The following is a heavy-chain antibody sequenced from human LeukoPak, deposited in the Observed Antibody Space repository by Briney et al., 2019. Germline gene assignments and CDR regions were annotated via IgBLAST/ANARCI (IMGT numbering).Heavy chain of an antibody. CDR3: ARVASGGYYFDY. Sequence: GGSLRLSCAASGFTFSDHYMDWVRQAPGKGLEWVGRTKNKANSYTTHYAASVKGRFTISRDDSKNSLYLQMNGLKTEDTALYYCARVASGGYYFDYWGQGTLVTVSS. J-gene: IGHJ4*02. CDR1: GFTFSDHY. D-gene: IGHD6-19*01. V-gene: IGHV3-72*01. CDR2: TKNKANSYTT.